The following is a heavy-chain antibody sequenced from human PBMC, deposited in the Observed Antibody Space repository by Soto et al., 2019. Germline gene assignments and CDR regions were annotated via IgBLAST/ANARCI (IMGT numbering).Heavy chain of an antibody. J-gene: IGHJ5*02. V-gene: IGHV1-8*01. D-gene: IGHD3-22*01. Sequence: ASVKVSCKASGYTFTSYDINWVRQATGQGLEWMGWMNPNSGNTGYAQKFQGRVTMTRNTSISTAYMELSNLRSEDTAVYYCARGFTNYYDSSGYYYISWFDPWGQGTLVTVSS. CDR1: GYTFTSYD. CDR2: MNPNSGNT. CDR3: ARGFTNYYDSSGYYYISWFDP.